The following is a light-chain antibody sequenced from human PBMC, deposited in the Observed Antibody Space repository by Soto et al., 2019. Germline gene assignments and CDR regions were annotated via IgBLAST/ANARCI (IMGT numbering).Light chain of an antibody. CDR1: QSGFGNY. V-gene: IGKV3-20*01. CDR2: EAS. J-gene: IGKJ1*01. Sequence: EIVLTQSPGTLSLSPGDRATLSCRAIQSGFGNYLAWFQKKPGQAPRLIIYEASTRATGIPDRISGSGSGTDFTLTISRLEPEDFAVYYCHQYGNSPWTLGQGTKVDIK. CDR3: HQYGNSPWT.